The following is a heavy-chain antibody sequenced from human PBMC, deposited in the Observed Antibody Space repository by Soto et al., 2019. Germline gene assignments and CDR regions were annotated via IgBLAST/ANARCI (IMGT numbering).Heavy chain of an antibody. V-gene: IGHV4-30-2*01. CDR1: RGSISSGGYS. Sequence: QLQLQESGSGLVKPSQTLSLTCAVSRGSISSGGYSWTWIRQPPGKGLEWIGYIYHSGSTYYNPSLXSXXTIAVDRSKNQFSLKLSSVTAADTAVYYCARVPDVWGQGTTVTVSS. J-gene: IGHJ6*02. CDR2: IYHSGST. CDR3: ARVPDV.